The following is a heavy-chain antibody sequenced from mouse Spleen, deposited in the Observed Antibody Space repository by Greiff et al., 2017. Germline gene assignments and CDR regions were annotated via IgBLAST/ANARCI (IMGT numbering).Heavy chain of an antibody. CDR1: GYTFTSYW. D-gene: IGHD3-2*01. V-gene: IGHV1-52*01. Sequence: QVQLKQPGAELVRPGSSVKLSCKASGYTFTSYWMHWVKQRPIQGLEWIGNIDPSDSETHYNQKFKDKATLTVDKSSSTAYMQLSSLTSEDSAVYYCARATARALYAMDYWGQGTSVTVSS. CDR2: IDPSDSET. CDR3: ARATARALYAMDY. J-gene: IGHJ4*01.